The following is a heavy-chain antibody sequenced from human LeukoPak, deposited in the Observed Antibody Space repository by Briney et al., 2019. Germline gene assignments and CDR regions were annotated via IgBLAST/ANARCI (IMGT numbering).Heavy chain of an antibody. D-gene: IGHD2-21*02. CDR3: AGRDCGGDCYPED. CDR1: GFTFSSYS. V-gene: IGHV3-21*01. Sequence: GGSLRLSXAASGFTFSSYSMNWVRQALGKGLEWVSSISSSSSYIYYADSVKGRFTISRDNAKNSLYLQMNSLRAEDTAVYYCAGRDCGGDCYPEDWGQGTLVTVSS. CDR2: ISSSSSYI. J-gene: IGHJ4*02.